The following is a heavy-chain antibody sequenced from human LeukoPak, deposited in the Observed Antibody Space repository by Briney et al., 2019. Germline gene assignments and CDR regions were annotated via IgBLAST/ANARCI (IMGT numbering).Heavy chain of an antibody. J-gene: IGHJ6*02. V-gene: IGHV3-49*03. D-gene: IGHD2-21*01. CDR1: GFTFGDYA. CDR3: TRDGGGNYYGMDV. CDR2: IRTKTYGGTT. Sequence: GGSLRLSCTASGFTFGDYAMSWFRQAPGKGLEWVGFIRTKTYGGTTEYAASVKGRFTISRDDSKSIAYLQMNSLKTEDTAVYYCTRDGGGNYYGMDVWGQGTTVTVSS.